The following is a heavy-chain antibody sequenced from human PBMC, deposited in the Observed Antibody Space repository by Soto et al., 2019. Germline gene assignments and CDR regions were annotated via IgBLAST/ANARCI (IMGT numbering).Heavy chain of an antibody. CDR1: GGSISSYY. D-gene: IGHD5-12*01. CDR2: IYYSGST. V-gene: IGHV4-59*01. CDR3: ARGYSGYDPFDY. Sequence: SETLSLTCTVSGGSISSYYWSWIRQPPGKGLEWIGYIYYSGSTNYNPSLKSRVTISVDTSKNQFSLKLSSVTAADTAVYYCARGYSGYDPFDYWGQGTLVTVSS. J-gene: IGHJ4*02.